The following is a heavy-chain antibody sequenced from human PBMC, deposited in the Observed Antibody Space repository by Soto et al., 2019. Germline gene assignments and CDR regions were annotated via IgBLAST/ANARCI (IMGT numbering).Heavy chain of an antibody. Sequence: GGSLRLSCVASGFTFSSYAMHWVRQAPGKGLEWVAVISYDGRQKHYVDSVKGRFTLSRDESDNTVYLQMNSLRPEDTAVYFYAKDVYFDSYYFDQWGQGTRVTVSS. V-gene: IGHV3-30*04. CDR1: GFTFSSYA. D-gene: IGHD3-9*01. CDR3: AKDVYFDSYYFDQ. J-gene: IGHJ4*02. CDR2: ISYDGRQK.